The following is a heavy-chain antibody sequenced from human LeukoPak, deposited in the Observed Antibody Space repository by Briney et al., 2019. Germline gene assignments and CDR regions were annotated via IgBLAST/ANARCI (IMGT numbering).Heavy chain of an antibody. CDR3: ARDRGAYNWNPQVNYFDY. CDR1: GDSVSSNSAA. D-gene: IGHD1-20*01. Sequence: SQTPSLTCAISGDSVSSNSAAWNWIRQSPSRGLEWLGRTYYRSKWYNDYAVSVKSRITINPDTSKNQFSLQLNSVTPEDTAVYYCARDRGAYNWNPQVNYFDYWGQGTLVTVSS. V-gene: IGHV6-1*01. CDR2: TYYRSKWYN. J-gene: IGHJ4*02.